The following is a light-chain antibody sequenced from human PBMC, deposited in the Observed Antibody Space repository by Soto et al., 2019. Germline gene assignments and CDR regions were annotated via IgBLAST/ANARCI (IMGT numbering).Light chain of an antibody. CDR1: SSDVGGYNY. CDR2: EVN. V-gene: IGLV2-8*01. Sequence: QSVLTQPPSASGSPGQSVAISCTGTSSDVGGYNYVSWYQQHPGIAPKLMIYEVNKRPSGVPDRFSGSKSGNTASLTISGLQAEDEADYYCCSYAGNLAVFGGGTKVTVL. CDR3: CSYAGNLAV. J-gene: IGLJ2*01.